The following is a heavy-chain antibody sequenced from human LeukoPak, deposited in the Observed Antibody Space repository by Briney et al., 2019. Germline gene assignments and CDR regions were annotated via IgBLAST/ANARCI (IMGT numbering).Heavy chain of an antibody. CDR2: INHSGST. CDR1: GGSFSGYF. D-gene: IGHD3-16*01. V-gene: IGHV4-34*01. CDR3: ARGSFPLDI. J-gene: IGHJ3*02. Sequence: SETLSLTCAVNGGSFSGYFWNWIRQPPGKGLEWIGEINHSGSTNYNPSLKSRVTMSVDTSNNHVSLKLSSVTAADTAVYYCARGSFPLDIWGQGTMVAVSS.